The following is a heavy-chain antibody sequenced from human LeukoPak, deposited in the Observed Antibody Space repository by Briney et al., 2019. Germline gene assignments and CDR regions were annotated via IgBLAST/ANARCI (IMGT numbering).Heavy chain of an antibody. D-gene: IGHD1-26*01. CDR2: IYSGGST. CDR3: ARKWGARYFDL. CDR1: GYTVSSNY. Sequence: PGGSLRLSCAASGYTVSSNYMSWVRQAPGKGLEWVSVIYSGGSTYYADSVKGRFTISRDNSKNTLYLQMNSLRAEDTAVYYCARKWGARYFDLWGRGTLVTVSS. V-gene: IGHV3-53*01. J-gene: IGHJ2*01.